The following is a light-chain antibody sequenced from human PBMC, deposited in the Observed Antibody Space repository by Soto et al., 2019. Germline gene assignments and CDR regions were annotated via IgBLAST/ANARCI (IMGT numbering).Light chain of an antibody. CDR3: QQYNNGPQT. CDR2: GAS. Sequence: EIVMTQSPATLSVSPGERATLSCRASQSVSSNLAWYQQKPGQAPRLLIYGASTRATGIPARFSGSGSGTAFTLTISSLQSEDFAVYYCQQYNNGPQTFGQGTKLEIK. V-gene: IGKV3-15*01. J-gene: IGKJ2*01. CDR1: QSVSSN.